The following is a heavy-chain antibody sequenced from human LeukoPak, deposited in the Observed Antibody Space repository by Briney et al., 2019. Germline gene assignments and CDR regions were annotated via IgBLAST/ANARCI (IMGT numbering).Heavy chain of an antibody. Sequence: PVGSLRLFYAASGLPFNIYAMLWAPEASAKGLEDVSALSGSCGSTYYADSVKGRFTISRDNSKNTAYLQLNSLRAQDTAVYYCARGYGSSSWSLFDYWGQGTLVTVSS. CDR1: GLPFNIYA. V-gene: IGHV3-23*01. CDR2: LSGSCGST. J-gene: IGHJ4*02. D-gene: IGHD6-6*01. CDR3: ARGYGSSSWSLFDY.